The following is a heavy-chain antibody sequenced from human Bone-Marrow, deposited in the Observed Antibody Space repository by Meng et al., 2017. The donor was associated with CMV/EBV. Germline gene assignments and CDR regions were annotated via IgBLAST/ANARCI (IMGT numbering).Heavy chain of an antibody. Sequence: GGSLRLSCAASGFTFSSYSMNWVRQAPGKGLEWVSSISSSSSYIYYADSVKGRFTISRDNAKNSLYLQMNSLRAEDTAVYYCAREGGSHTRGDYYYGMDVWGQGTTVTVSS. CDR2: ISSSSSYI. J-gene: IGHJ6*02. CDR3: AREGGSHTRGDYYYGMDV. V-gene: IGHV3-21*01. CDR1: GFTFSSYS. D-gene: IGHD1-26*01.